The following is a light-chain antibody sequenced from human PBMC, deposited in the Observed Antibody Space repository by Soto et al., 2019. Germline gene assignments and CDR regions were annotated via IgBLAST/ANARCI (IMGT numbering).Light chain of an antibody. J-gene: IGKJ2*01. Sequence: EIVPTQSPATLSLSPGETATLSCRASQSVSNFLAWYQQKPGQAPRLLIYETDLRATGIPDRFSGSGSGTDFALTITSLEPEDFAVYHCQQRSNWPPTFGQGSNLEIK. CDR2: ETD. CDR3: QQRSNWPPT. V-gene: IGKV3-11*01. CDR1: QSVSNF.